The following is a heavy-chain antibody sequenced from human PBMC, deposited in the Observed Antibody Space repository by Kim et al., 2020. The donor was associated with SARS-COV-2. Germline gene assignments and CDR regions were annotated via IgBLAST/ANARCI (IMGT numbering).Heavy chain of an antibody. Sequence: SVKGRFTIYRDNSKNTLYLQMNSLRAEDTAVYYCAKDFSVGATRRYYFDYWGQGTLVTVSS. J-gene: IGHJ4*02. CDR3: AKDFSVGATRRYYFDY. D-gene: IGHD1-26*01. V-gene: IGHV3-23*01.